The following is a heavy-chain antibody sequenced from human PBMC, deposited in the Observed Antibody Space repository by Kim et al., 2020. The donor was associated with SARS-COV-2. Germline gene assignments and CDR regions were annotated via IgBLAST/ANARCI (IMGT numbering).Heavy chain of an antibody. J-gene: IGHJ4*02. D-gene: IGHD2-2*01. Sequence: SYRPSLQGQVTISADKSITPPYLQWSSLKASDTAMYYCARRGPHGQPFDYWGQGTLVTVSS. CDR3: ARRGPHGQPFDY. V-gene: IGHV5-51*01.